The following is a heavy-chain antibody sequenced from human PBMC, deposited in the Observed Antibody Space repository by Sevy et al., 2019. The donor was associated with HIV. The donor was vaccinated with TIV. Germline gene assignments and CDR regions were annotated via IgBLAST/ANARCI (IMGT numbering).Heavy chain of an antibody. Sequence: GGSLRLSCAASGFTFSSYAMSWVRQVPGKGLRWVSTITGSGNNTYYADSVKDRFTISRDNSKNIVYLQINSLRAEDTAVYYCAKSGYRAAVGTDWGQGTLVTVSS. D-gene: IGHD6-13*01. CDR2: ITGSGNNT. V-gene: IGHV3-23*01. CDR3: AKSGYRAAVGTD. CDR1: GFTFSSYA. J-gene: IGHJ4*02.